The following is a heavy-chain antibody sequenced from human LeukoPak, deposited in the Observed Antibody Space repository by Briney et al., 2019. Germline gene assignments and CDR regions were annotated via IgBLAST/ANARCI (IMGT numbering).Heavy chain of an antibody. V-gene: IGHV3-7*04. CDR1: GFTFSSYW. D-gene: IGHD6-19*01. J-gene: IGHJ4*02. Sequence: GGSLRLSCVASGFTFSSYWMSWVRQAPGKGLEWVANIKQDGSEKYYVDSVKGRFTISRDNAKNSLYLQMNSLRTEDTAVYYCARVAGDRFFDYWGQGTLVTVSS. CDR2: IKQDGSEK. CDR3: ARVAGDRFFDY.